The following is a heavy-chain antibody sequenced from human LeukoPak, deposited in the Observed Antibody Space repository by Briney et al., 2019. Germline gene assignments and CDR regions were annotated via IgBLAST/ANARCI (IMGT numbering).Heavy chain of an antibody. D-gene: IGHD1-14*01. CDR3: ARESVTAYYYYGMDV. V-gene: IGHV3-21*01. CDR2: ISSSSSYI. CDR1: GSTFSSYS. J-gene: IGHJ6*02. Sequence: GGSLRLSCAASGSTFSSYSMNWVRQAPGKGLEWVSSISSSSSYIYYADSVKGRFTISRDNAKNSLYLQMNSLRAEDTAVYYCARESVTAYYYYGMDVWGQGTTVTVSS.